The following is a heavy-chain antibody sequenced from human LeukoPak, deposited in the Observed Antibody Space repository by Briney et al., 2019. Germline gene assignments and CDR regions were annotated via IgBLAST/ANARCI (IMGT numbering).Heavy chain of an antibody. CDR1: GFTFSSYA. D-gene: IGHD3-10*01. CDR3: AGGLWYASGSDY. Sequence: GGSLRLSCAASGFTFSSYAMHWVRQAPGKGLEWVAVISYDGSNKYYADSVKGRFTISRDNAKNSLYLQMNSLRAEDTAVYYCAGGLWYASGSDYWGQGTLVTVSS. CDR2: ISYDGSNK. J-gene: IGHJ4*02. V-gene: IGHV3-30*04.